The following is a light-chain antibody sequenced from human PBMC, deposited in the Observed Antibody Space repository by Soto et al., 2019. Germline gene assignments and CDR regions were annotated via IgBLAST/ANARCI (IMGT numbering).Light chain of an antibody. Sequence: QSVLTQPLSVSRAPGQRVTISCTGISSNIGAGYDVHWYQKLPGTAPKLLIYGNSNRPSGVPDRFSGSKSGTSASLAIPGLQAEDEADYYCQSYDSSRRGSLFGGGTKLTVL. V-gene: IGLV1-40*01. J-gene: IGLJ3*02. CDR2: GNS. CDR1: SSNIGAGYD. CDR3: QSYDSSRRGSL.